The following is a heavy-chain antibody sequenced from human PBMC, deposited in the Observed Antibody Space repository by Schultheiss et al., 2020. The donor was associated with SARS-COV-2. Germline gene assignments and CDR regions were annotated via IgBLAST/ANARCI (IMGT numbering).Heavy chain of an antibody. Sequence: GGSLRLSCTASGFTFGDYAMSWVRQAPGKGLEWVGFIRSKSYGGTTEYAASVKGRFTISRDDSKSIAYLQMSSLKTEDTAVYYCAKRLGYSSGWCMDVWGQGTTVTVAS. CDR3: AKRLGYSSGWCMDV. V-gene: IGHV3-49*04. CDR1: GFTFGDYA. J-gene: IGHJ6*02. D-gene: IGHD6-19*01. CDR2: IRSKSYGGTT.